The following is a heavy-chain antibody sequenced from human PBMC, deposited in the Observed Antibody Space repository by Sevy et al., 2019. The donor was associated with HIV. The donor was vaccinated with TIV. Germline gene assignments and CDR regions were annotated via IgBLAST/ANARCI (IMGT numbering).Heavy chain of an antibody. CDR2: FDPEDGET. CDR1: GYTLTELS. CDR3: ATLQGLRRPTTNQYYYGSGSYYHS. D-gene: IGHD3-10*01. Sequence: ASVKVSCKVSGYTLTELSMHWVRQAPGKGLEWMGGFDPEDGETIYAQKFQGRVTMTEDTSTDTAYMELSSLRSEDTAVNYCATLQGLRRPTTNQYYYGSGSYYHSWGQGTLVTVSS. V-gene: IGHV1-24*01. J-gene: IGHJ5*02.